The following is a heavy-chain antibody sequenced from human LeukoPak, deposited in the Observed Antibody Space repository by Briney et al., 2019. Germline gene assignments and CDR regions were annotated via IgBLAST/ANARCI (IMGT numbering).Heavy chain of an antibody. CDR1: GFSLSASGVG. CDR3: AHGPTYYDILTGYQIDTFDI. Sequence: SGPTLVNPTQTLTLTCTFSGFSLSASGVGVGWIRQPPGRALEWLALIYWNDDKRYSPSLKSRLTITKDTSKNQVVLTMTNMDPVDTATYYCAHGPTYYDILTGYQIDTFDIWGQGTMVTVSS. D-gene: IGHD3-9*01. CDR2: IYWNDDK. J-gene: IGHJ3*02. V-gene: IGHV2-5*01.